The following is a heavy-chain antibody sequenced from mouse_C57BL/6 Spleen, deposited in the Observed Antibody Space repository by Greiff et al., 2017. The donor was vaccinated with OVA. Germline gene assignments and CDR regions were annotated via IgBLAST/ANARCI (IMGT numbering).Heavy chain of an antibody. V-gene: IGHV5-6*01. CDR2: ISSGGSYT. J-gene: IGHJ2*01. Sequence: EVKVVESGGDLVKPGGSLKLSCAASGFTFSSYGMSWVRQTPDKRLEWVATISSGGSYTYYPDSVKGRFTISRDNAKNTLYLQMSSLKSDDTAMYYCARWLPLRYYFDYWGQGTTLTVSS. D-gene: IGHD1-1*01. CDR3: ARWLPLRYYFDY. CDR1: GFTFSSYG.